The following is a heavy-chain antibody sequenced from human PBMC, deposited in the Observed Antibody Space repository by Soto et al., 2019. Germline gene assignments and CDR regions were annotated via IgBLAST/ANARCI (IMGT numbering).Heavy chain of an antibody. CDR3: TTTGYSSSWYVFDI. J-gene: IGHJ3*02. CDR2: IKSKTDGGTT. Sequence: EVQLVESGRGLVKPGGSLRLCCAASGFTFSNAWMNWVRQAPGKGLEWVGRIKSKTDGGTTDYAAPVKGRFTISRDDSKNTLYLQMNSLKTEDTAVYYCTTTGYSSSWYVFDIWGLGTMVTVSS. V-gene: IGHV3-15*07. CDR1: GFTFSNAW. D-gene: IGHD6-13*01.